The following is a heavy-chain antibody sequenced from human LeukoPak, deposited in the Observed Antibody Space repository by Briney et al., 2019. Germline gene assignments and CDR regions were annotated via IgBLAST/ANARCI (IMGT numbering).Heavy chain of an antibody. Sequence: GESLKISCKGSGYSFTSYWIGWVRQMPGKGLEWMGIIYPGDSDTRYSPSLQGQVTISADKSISTAYLQWSSLKASDTAMYYCARGHLYYDFWSGLDYWGQGTLVTVSS. J-gene: IGHJ4*02. CDR3: ARGHLYYDFWSGLDY. CDR2: IYPGDSDT. CDR1: GYSFTSYW. D-gene: IGHD3-3*01. V-gene: IGHV5-51*01.